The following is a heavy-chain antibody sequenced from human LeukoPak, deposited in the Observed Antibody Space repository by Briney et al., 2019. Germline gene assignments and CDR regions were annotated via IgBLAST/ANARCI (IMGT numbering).Heavy chain of an antibody. V-gene: IGHV4-59*08. CDR3: AREDRVGATTGSDH. CDR2: IHYSGRT. D-gene: IGHD1-26*01. Sequence: PSETLSLTCTVSGDSISSYYWSWIRQSPGKGLEWIGWIHYSGRTNYKSSLKSRVTISIDTSKNQFFLSLTSVTAADTAVYYCAREDRVGATTGSDHWGQGTLVTVSS. CDR1: GDSISSYY. J-gene: IGHJ4*02.